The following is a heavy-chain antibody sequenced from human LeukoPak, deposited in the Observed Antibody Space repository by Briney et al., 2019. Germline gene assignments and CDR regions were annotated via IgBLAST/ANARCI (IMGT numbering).Heavy chain of an antibody. J-gene: IGHJ6*02. D-gene: IGHD4-17*01. CDR2: INPNSGGT. CDR1: GYTFTGYY. Sequence: ASVKVSCKASGYTFTGYYMHWVRQAPGRGLEWMGWINPNSGGTNYAQKFQGRVTMTRDTSISTAYMELGRLRSDDTAVYYCARGPERTVTTYYYYYYGMDVWGQGTTVTVSS. V-gene: IGHV1-2*02. CDR3: ARGPERTVTTYYYYYYGMDV.